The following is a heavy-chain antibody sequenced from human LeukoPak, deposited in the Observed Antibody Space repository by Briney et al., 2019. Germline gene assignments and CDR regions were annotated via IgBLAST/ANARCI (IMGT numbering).Heavy chain of an antibody. CDR2: IGASGADT. CDR3: ATRPRDSSGYYLGAFDG. Sequence: GGSLRLSCEASGFTFSSYAMAWVRQAPGKGLDWVSVIGASGADTYYSDSAKGRFTVPRDNSKDTLFLHMSSLRAEDTAVYFCATRPRDSSGYYLGAFDGWGQGTTVTVSS. J-gene: IGHJ3*01. CDR1: GFTFSSYA. V-gene: IGHV3-23*01. D-gene: IGHD3-22*01.